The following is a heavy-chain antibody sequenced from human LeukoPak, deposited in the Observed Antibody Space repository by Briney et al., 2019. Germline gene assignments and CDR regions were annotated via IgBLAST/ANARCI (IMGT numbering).Heavy chain of an antibody. J-gene: IGHJ4*02. D-gene: IGHD2-2*01. V-gene: IGHV1-2*02. CDR1: GYTFTGYY. CDR3: ARYCSSTSCPGALDC. CDR2: INPNSGGT. Sequence: GASVKVSCKASGYTFTGYYMHWVRQAPGQGLEWMGWINPNSGGTNYAQKFQGRVTMTRDTSISTAYMELSRLRSDDTAVYYCARYCSSTSCPGALDCWGQGTLVTVSS.